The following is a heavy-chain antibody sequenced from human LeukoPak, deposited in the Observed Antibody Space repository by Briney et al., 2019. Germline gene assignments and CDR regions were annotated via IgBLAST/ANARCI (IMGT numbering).Heavy chain of an antibody. J-gene: IGHJ4*02. Sequence: NPSETLSLTCAVYGGSFSGYYWSWIRQPPGKGLEWIGEINHSGSTNYNPSLKSRVTISVGTSKNQFSLKLSSVTAADTAVYYCARGLVHFDYWGQGTLVTVSS. D-gene: IGHD2-8*02. V-gene: IGHV4-34*01. CDR2: INHSGST. CDR1: GGSFSGYY. CDR3: ARGLVHFDY.